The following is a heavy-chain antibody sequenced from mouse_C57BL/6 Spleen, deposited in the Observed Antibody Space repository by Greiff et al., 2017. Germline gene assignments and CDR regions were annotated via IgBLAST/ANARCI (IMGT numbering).Heavy chain of an antibody. CDR1: GYTFTSYW. D-gene: IGHD2-4*01. J-gene: IGHJ3*01. V-gene: IGHV1-50*01. CDR2: IDPSDSYT. Sequence: QVQFQQSGAELVKPGASVKLSCKASGYTFTSYWMQWVKQRPGQGLEWIGEIDPSDSYTNYNQKFKGKATLTVDTSSSTAYMQLSSLTSEDSAVYYCARSLYYDYDRGFAYWGQGTLVTVSA. CDR3: ARSLYYDYDRGFAY.